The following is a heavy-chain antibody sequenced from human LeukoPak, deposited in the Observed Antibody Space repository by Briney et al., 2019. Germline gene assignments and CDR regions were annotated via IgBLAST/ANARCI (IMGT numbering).Heavy chain of an antibody. CDR2: ISDDGSNK. CDR3: ATRTSGAFDF. J-gene: IGHJ3*01. CDR1: GFTVSSNY. V-gene: IGHV3-30-3*01. Sequence: GGSLRLSCAASGFTVSSNYMSWVRQAPGKGLEWVALISDDGSNKYYTNSVKGRFTISRDNSKNTLYLQMNSLRAEDTAVYYCATRTSGAFDFWGQGTMVIVS.